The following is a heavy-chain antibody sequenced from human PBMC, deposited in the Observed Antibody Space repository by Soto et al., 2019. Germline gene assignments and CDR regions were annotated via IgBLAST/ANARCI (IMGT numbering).Heavy chain of an antibody. Sequence: ASVKVSCKASGYTFTSYGISWVRQAPGQGLEWMGWISAYNGNTNYAQKLQGRVTMTTDTSTSTAYMELRSLRSDDTAVYYCARVHSHTIAVAGKYWGQGTLVTVSS. D-gene: IGHD6-19*01. CDR1: GYTFTSYG. J-gene: IGHJ4*02. CDR3: ARVHSHTIAVAGKY. CDR2: ISAYNGNT. V-gene: IGHV1-18*01.